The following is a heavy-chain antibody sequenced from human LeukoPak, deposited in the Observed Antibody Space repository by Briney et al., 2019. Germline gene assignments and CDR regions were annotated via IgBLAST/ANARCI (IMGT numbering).Heavy chain of an antibody. V-gene: IGHV4-59*08. D-gene: IGHD4-23*01. CDR3: ARRDYGVNSGEYFQH. J-gene: IGHJ1*01. CDR2: IYYSGST. CDR1: GGSISSYY. Sequence: SETLSLTCTVSGGSISSYYWSWIRQPPGKGLEWIGYIYYSGSTNYNPPLKSRVTISVDTSKNQFSLKLSSVTAADTAVYYCARRDYGVNSGEYFQHWGQGTLVTVFS.